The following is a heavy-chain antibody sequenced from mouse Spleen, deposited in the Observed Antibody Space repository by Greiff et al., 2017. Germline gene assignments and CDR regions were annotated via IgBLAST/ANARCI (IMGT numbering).Heavy chain of an antibody. CDR3: AKAATSWFAY. CDR1: GYTFTSYW. Sequence: VQLQQSGAELVMPGASVKLSCKASGYTFTSYWMHWVKQRPGQGLEWIGEIDPSDSYTNYNQKFKGKATLTVDKSSSTAYMQLSSLTSEDSAVYYCAKAATSWFAYWGQGTLVTVSA. J-gene: IGHJ3*01. D-gene: IGHD1-2*01. CDR2: IDPSDSYT. V-gene: IGHV1-69*01.